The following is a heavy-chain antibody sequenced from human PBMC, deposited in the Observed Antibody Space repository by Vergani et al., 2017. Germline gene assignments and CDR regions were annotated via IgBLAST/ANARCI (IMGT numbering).Heavy chain of an antibody. CDR1: GFTFSSYG. V-gene: IGHV3-30*18. J-gene: IGHJ4*02. D-gene: IGHD5-18*01. Sequence: QVQLVESGGGVVQPGRSLRLSCAAPGFTFSSYGMHWVRQAPGNGLEWVAVISYDGSNKYYADSVKGRFTISRDNSKNTLYLQMNSLRAEDTAVYYCAKDMFQLWSRFPFDYWGQGTLVTVSS. CDR3: AKDMFQLWSRFPFDY. CDR2: ISYDGSNK.